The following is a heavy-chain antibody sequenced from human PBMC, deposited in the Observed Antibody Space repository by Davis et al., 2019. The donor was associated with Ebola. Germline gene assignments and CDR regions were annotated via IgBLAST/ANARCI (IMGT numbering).Heavy chain of an antibody. J-gene: IGHJ6*02. Sequence: PGGSLRLSCAASGFTFSSYGMHWVRQAPGKGLEWVAVISYDGSNKYYADSVKGRFTISRDNSKNTLYLQMNSLRAEDTAVYYCARDIGYCSSTSCYAHGIYYYYYGMDVWGQGTTVTVSS. CDR1: GFTFSSYG. D-gene: IGHD2-2*01. CDR2: ISYDGSNK. CDR3: ARDIGYCSSTSCYAHGIYYYYYGMDV. V-gene: IGHV3-30*03.